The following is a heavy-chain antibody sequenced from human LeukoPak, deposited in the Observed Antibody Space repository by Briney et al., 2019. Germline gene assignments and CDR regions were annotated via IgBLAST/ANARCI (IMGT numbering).Heavy chain of an antibody. V-gene: IGHV3-30*02. CDR1: GFTFSSYG. CDR2: IRYDGSNK. Sequence: GGSLRLSCAASGFTFSSYGMHWVRPAPGKGLEWVAFIRYDGSNKYYADSVKGRFTISRDNSKNTLYLQMNSLRAEDTAVYYCAKGPEDVYCSSTSCYRNWFDPWGQGTLVTVSS. D-gene: IGHD2-2*01. J-gene: IGHJ5*02. CDR3: AKGPEDVYCSSTSCYRNWFDP.